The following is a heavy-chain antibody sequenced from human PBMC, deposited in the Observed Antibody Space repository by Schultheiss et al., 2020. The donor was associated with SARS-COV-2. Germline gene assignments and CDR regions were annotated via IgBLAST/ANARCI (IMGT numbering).Heavy chain of an antibody. CDR2: IYHSGST. CDR3: ARDARGYCSGGSCYSGYYYYGMDV. V-gene: IGHV4-38-2*02. CDR1: GYSISSGYY. Sequence: SETLSLTCTVSGYSISSGYYWGWIRQPPGKGLEWIGSIYHSGSTNYNPSLKSRVTISVDKSKNQFSLKLSSVTAADTAVYYCARDARGYCSGGSCYSGYYYYGMDVWGQGTTVTVA. J-gene: IGHJ6*01. D-gene: IGHD2-15*01.